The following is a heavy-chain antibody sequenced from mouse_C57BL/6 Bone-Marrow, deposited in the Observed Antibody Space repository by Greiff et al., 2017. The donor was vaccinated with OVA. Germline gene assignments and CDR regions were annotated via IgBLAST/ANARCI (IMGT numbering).Heavy chain of an antibody. CDR3: AAVVASYYAMDY. CDR2: IDPSDSYT. D-gene: IGHD1-1*01. V-gene: IGHV1-69*01. J-gene: IGHJ4*01. CDR1: GYTFTSYW. Sequence: VQLQQPGAELVMPGASVKLSCKASGYTFTSYWMHWVKQRPGQGLEWIGEIDPSDSYTNYNQKFKGKSTLTVDKSSSTAYMQLRSLTSEDSAVYYCAAVVASYYAMDYWGQGTSVTVSS.